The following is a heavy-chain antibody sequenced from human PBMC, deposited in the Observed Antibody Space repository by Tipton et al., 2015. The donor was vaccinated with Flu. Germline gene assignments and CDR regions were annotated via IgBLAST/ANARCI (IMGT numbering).Heavy chain of an antibody. J-gene: IGHJ3*01. V-gene: IGHV1-18*01. CDR2: ISTYNGHT. D-gene: IGHD3-10*01. CDR1: GYTFTSYG. CDR3: ARDRGTHPDTFDV. Sequence: QLVQSGAEVQKPGASVKVSCKSSGYTFTSYGISWVRQAPGQGLEWMGWISTYNGHTNYAQNFQGRVTMTTDTSTTTVYMDLMSLRSDDTAVYLCARDRGTHPDTFDVWGHGTMVTVSS.